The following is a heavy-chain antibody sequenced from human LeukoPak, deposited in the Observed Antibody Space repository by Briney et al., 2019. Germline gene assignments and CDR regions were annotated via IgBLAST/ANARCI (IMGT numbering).Heavy chain of an antibody. CDR3: ARDLPYYYYMDV. V-gene: IGHV1-2*02. CDR1: GYTFTGYY. J-gene: IGHJ6*03. Sequence: GASVKVSCKASGYTFTGYYMNWVRQAPGQGLEWMGWINPNSGRTNYAQNFQGRVTMTRDPSISTAYMELSGLTSNDTAVYYCARDLPYYYYMDVWGKGTTVTVSS. CDR2: INPNSGRT.